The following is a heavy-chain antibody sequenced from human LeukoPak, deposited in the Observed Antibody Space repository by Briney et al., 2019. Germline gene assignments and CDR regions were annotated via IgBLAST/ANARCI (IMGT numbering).Heavy chain of an antibody. CDR2: ISGSGGST. CDR3: AKRPGVVVIPYYFDY. V-gene: IGHV3-23*01. D-gene: IGHD3-22*01. CDR1: GFTFSSYA. J-gene: IGHJ4*02. Sequence: GGSLRLSCAASGFTFSSYAMSWVRQAPGKGLEWVSAISGSGGSTYYADSVKGRFTISRDNSKNTLYLQMYSLRAEDTAVYYCAKRPGVVVIPYYFDYWGQGTLVTVSS.